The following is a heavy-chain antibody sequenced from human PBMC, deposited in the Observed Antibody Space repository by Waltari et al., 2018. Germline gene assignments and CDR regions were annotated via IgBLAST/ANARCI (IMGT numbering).Heavy chain of an antibody. J-gene: IGHJ4*02. CDR1: AFSFADRA. CDR2: INWNSGNI. Sequence: EVQLVESGGGLVQPGRSLRLSCVGSAFSFADRAMHWVRQVPGKGLEWVSGINWNSGNIGYADSVKGRFTISRDNAKNSLYLQINSVRTEDTALYYCTSDAFGNSIGGVFDYWGQGTLVNVSS. V-gene: IGHV3-9*01. D-gene: IGHD3-3*01. CDR3: TSDAFGNSIGGVFDY.